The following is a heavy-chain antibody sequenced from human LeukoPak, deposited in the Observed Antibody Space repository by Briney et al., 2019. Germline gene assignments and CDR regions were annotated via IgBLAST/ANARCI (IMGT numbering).Heavy chain of an antibody. Sequence: GGSLRLSCAASGFTFSSYGMHWVRQAPGKGLEWVSAISGSGGSTYYADSVKGRFTISRDNSKNTLYLQMNSLRAEDTAVYYCAKDGSGSYWVTKYYFDYWGQGTLVTVSS. CDR1: GFTFSSYG. J-gene: IGHJ4*02. V-gene: IGHV3-23*01. CDR2: ISGSGGST. D-gene: IGHD1-26*01. CDR3: AKDGSGSYWVTKYYFDY.